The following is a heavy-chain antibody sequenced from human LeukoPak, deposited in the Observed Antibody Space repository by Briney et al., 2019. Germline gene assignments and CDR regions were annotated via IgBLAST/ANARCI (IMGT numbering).Heavy chain of an antibody. Sequence: SETLSLTCTVSGDSISTSNSYWGWIRQPPGKGLEWIGSIYHSGSTYYNPSLKSRVTISVDTSKNQFSLKLSSVTAADTAVYYCARAVYYYDGSRHFDYWGQGTLVTVSS. CDR1: GDSISTSNSY. CDR2: IYHSGST. J-gene: IGHJ4*02. V-gene: IGHV4-39*07. D-gene: IGHD3-22*01. CDR3: ARAVYYYDGSRHFDY.